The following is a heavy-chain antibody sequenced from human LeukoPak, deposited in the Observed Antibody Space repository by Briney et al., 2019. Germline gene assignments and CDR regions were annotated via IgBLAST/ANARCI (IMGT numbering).Heavy chain of an antibody. D-gene: IGHD3-10*01. CDR2: IYTSGST. CDR3: ARSSTLYGSGSYYQFDY. CDR1: GGSISSYY. Sequence: SETLSLTCTVSGGSISSYYWSWIRQPAGKGLEWIGCIYTSGSTNYNPSLKSRVTMSVDTSKNQFSLKLSSVTAADTAVYYCARSSTLYGSGSYYQFDYWGQGTLVTVSS. V-gene: IGHV4-4*07. J-gene: IGHJ4*02.